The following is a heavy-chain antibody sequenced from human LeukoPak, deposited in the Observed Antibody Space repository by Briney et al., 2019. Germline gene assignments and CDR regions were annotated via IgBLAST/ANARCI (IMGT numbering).Heavy chain of an antibody. D-gene: IGHD2-21*01. Sequence: GGSLRLSCAASGFIFSDYYMGWIRQAPGKGLEWISYISSTSSVKYYADSVKGRFTISRDNAKNSVYLQVNNLRAEDTAGYYCAKAPVTTCSGAYCYPFDYWGQGTLVTVSS. V-gene: IGHV3-11*01. CDR2: ISSTSSVK. CDR3: AKAPVTTCSGAYCYPFDY. CDR1: GFIFSDYY. J-gene: IGHJ4*02.